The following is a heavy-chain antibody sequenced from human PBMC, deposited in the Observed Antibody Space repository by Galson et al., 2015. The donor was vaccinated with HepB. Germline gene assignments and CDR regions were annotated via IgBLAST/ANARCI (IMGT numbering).Heavy chain of an antibody. CDR3: ARDLGLTIFGVVIPHPTGY. CDR2: ISAYNGNT. D-gene: IGHD3-3*01. CDR1: GYTFTSYG. V-gene: IGHV1-18*01. Sequence: SVKVSCKASGYTFTSYGISWVRQAPGQGLEWMGWISAYNGNTNYAQKLQGRVAMTTDTSTSTAYMELRSLRSDDTAVYYCARDLGLTIFGVVIPHPTGYWGQGTLVTVSS. J-gene: IGHJ4*02.